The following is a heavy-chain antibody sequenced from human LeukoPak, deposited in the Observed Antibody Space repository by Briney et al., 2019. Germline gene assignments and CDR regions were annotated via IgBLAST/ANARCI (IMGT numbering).Heavy chain of an antibody. CDR1: GFPFSSYW. V-gene: IGHV3-7*04. Sequence: GGSLRLSCVASGFPFSSYWMTWVRQAPGKGLESVANIKQDGSKKSYVDFVKGRFTISRDNAKNSLYLQMNSLRAEDTAIYYCTRVGYIDEGIDYWGQGTLVTVSS. D-gene: IGHD5-24*01. J-gene: IGHJ4*02. CDR3: TRVGYIDEGIDY. CDR2: IKQDGSKK.